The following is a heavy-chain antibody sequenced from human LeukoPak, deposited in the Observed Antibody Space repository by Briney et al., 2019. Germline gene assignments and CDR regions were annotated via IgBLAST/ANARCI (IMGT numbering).Heavy chain of an antibody. V-gene: IGHV4-39*01. CDR2: IYYSGST. J-gene: IGHJ4*02. D-gene: IGHD3-10*01. CDR1: GGSISSYY. Sequence: PSETLSLTCTVPGGSISSYYWGWIRQPPGKGLEWIGSIYYSGSTYYNSSLKSRVTMSVDMSKNQFSLILTSVTAADTAVYYCARHLGSSGSYPFDYWGQGTLVTVSS. CDR3: ARHLGSSGSYPFDY.